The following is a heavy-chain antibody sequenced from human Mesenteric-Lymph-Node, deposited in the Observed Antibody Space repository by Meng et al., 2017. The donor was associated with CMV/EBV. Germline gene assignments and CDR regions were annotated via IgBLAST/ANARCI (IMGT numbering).Heavy chain of an antibody. CDR2: ISWNSGSI. Sequence: SLKISCAASGFTFDDYAMEWVRQAPGKGLEWVSGISWNSGSIGYADSVRGRFTISRDNAKNSLFLQMNSLRPEDTALYYCAKDLGTVRQYGIDVWGQGTTVTVSS. V-gene: IGHV3-9*01. CDR1: GFTFDDYA. D-gene: IGHD1/OR15-1a*01. CDR3: AKDLGTVRQYGIDV. J-gene: IGHJ6*02.